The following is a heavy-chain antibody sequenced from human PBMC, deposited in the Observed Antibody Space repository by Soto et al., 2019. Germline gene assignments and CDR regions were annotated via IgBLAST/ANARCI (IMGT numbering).Heavy chain of an antibody. J-gene: IGHJ6*02. CDR3: ARVYCSSTSCYTGPSDYYYGMDV. CDR2: IDPSDSYT. Sequence: GESLKISCKGSGYSFTSYWISWVRQMPGKGLEWMGRIDPSDSYTNYSPSFQGRVTISADKSISTAYLQWSSLKASDTAMYYCARVYCSSTSCYTGPSDYYYGMDVWGQGTTVTVSS. D-gene: IGHD2-2*02. CDR1: GYSFTSYW. V-gene: IGHV5-10-1*01.